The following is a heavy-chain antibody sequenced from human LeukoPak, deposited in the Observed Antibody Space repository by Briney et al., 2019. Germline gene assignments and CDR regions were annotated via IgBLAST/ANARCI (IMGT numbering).Heavy chain of an antibody. CDR2: ISGSGGST. J-gene: IGHJ4*02. D-gene: IGHD6-13*01. V-gene: IGHV3-23*01. CDR3: AKWQQLVGIFDY. Sequence: GGSLRLSCATSGFTFSSYAMSWVRQAPGKGLEWVSAISGSGGSTYYADSVKGRFTISRDNSKNTLYLQMDSLRAEDTAVYYCAKWQQLVGIFDYWGQGTLVTVSS. CDR1: GFTFSSYA.